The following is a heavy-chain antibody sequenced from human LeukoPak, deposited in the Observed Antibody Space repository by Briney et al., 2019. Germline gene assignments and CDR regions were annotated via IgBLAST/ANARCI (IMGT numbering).Heavy chain of an antibody. V-gene: IGHV3-73*01. CDR3: VRHLEYMTPDS. D-gene: IGHD2-15*01. Sequence: GGSLTLPSAASGFGFQVSAEHWGRQSSGRGLEWVGCMRDRTKNYATIYAASMRGRFTISRDDSNNTATLHMNTLRIEDSAVYFCVRHLEYMTPDSWGRGTLVTVSS. CDR2: MRDRTKNYAT. J-gene: IGHJ4*02. CDR1: GFGFQVSA.